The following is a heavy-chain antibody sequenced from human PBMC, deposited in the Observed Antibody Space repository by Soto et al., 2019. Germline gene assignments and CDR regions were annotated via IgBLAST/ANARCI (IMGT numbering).Heavy chain of an antibody. CDR3: ARVGAGIVGGMDV. D-gene: IGHD2-15*01. J-gene: IGHJ6*02. Sequence: ASVKVSCKASGYTFTSYAMHWLRQAPGQRLEWMGWINAGNGNTKYSQKFQGRVTITRDTSASTAYMELSNLRSEDTAVYYCARVGAGIVGGMDVWGQGTTVTVAS. CDR1: GYTFTSYA. V-gene: IGHV1-3*01. CDR2: INAGNGNT.